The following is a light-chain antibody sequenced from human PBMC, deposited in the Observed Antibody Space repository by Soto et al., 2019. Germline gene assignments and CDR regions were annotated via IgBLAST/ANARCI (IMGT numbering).Light chain of an antibody. CDR3: QQYGSSPYT. V-gene: IGKV3-20*01. CDR1: QTVTNRH. CDR2: DAF. J-gene: IGKJ2*01. Sequence: EIVLAQSPGTLSLSPGQRATLSCRASQTVTNRHLAWYQQRPGQAPRVLIYDAFNRATGIPDRFTGSGSGTDFTLTISRLEPEDVAVYYCQQYGSSPYTFGQGTKLDIK.